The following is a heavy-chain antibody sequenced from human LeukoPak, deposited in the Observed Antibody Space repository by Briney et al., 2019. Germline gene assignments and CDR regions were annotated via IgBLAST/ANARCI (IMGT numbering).Heavy chain of an antibody. CDR3: ARDERGAAGTGAFDI. D-gene: IGHD6-13*01. Sequence: GGSLRLSCAASGFTFSSYSMNWVRQAPGKGLEWVSYISSSSSTIYYADSVKGRFTISRDNAKNLLYLQMNSLRAEDTAVYYCARDERGAAGTGAFDIWGQGTMVTVSS. J-gene: IGHJ3*02. CDR1: GFTFSSYS. V-gene: IGHV3-48*01. CDR2: ISSSSSTI.